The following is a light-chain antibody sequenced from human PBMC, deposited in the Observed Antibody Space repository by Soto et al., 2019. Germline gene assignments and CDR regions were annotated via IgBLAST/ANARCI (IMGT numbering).Light chain of an antibody. CDR2: TTS. J-gene: IGKJ2*01. V-gene: IGKV1-5*03. CDR1: RSLSSW. Sequence: DVQMTQSPSTLSASVGDRVTITCRASRSLSSWVAWYQQKPGKAPTLLIHTTSTLTTGVPSRFSGSGSGKEFSLTISSLEPDDVATYYCQEYNAYPYTFGQGTKLEIK. CDR3: QEYNAYPYT.